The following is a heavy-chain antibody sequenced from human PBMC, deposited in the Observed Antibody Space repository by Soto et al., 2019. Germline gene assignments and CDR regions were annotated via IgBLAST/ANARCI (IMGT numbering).Heavy chain of an antibody. J-gene: IGHJ1*01. CDR1: GYTFTSYA. Sequence: QVQLVQSGAEVKKPGASVKVSCKASGYTFTSYAMHWVRQAPGQRLEWMGWINVGNDNTKYSQKFQVRVTITRDRSAITAYMELSRLLSEDTAVYYCSRPRAHCSVVSCDTEYFQHWGQGTLVNVSS. V-gene: IGHV1-3*01. CDR3: SRPRAHCSVVSCDTEYFQH. D-gene: IGHD2-15*01. CDR2: INVGNDNT.